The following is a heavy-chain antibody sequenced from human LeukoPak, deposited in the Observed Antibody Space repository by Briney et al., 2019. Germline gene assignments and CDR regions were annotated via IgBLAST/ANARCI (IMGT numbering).Heavy chain of an antibody. J-gene: IGHJ5*02. V-gene: IGHV3-53*01. D-gene: IGHD2-2*01. Sequence: GGSLRLSCAASGFTVSSNYMSWVRQAPGKGLEWVSVICSGGSTYYADSVKGRFTISRDNSKNTLYLQMNSLRAEDTAVYYCARDGPARWFDPWGQGTLVTVSS. CDR3: ARDGPARWFDP. CDR1: GFTVSSNY. CDR2: ICSGGST.